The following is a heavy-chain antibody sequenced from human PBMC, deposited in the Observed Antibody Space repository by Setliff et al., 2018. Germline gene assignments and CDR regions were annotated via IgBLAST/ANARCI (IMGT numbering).Heavy chain of an antibody. V-gene: IGHV4-4*08. D-gene: IGHD1-26*01. CDR2: IYSSGRT. CDR1: GGSISSYY. J-gene: IGHJ6*03. CDR3: ARAPPNRYSGSYEYFYMDV. Sequence: SETLSFTCTVSGGSISSYYWIWIRQPPGKGLEWIGYIYSSGRTNYNPSLKSRVTLSVDTSNNQFSLKVSSVTAADTAVYYCARAPPNRYSGSYEYFYMDVWGKGTTVTAP.